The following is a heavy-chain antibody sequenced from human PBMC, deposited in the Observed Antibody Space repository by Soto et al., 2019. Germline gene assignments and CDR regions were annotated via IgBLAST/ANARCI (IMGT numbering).Heavy chain of an antibody. CDR2: ITHDGSQK. D-gene: IGHD3-22*01. Sequence: PGGSLRLSCGVSGFPFRSYAMYWVRQAPGKGLEWVAVITHDGSQKYYADYVKGRFTISRDNSKNTLFLQMNSVREDDTAVYYCARDPFDYDSGIVPPPSRGFDYWGQGILVTVSS. J-gene: IGHJ4*02. CDR3: ARDPFDYDSGIVPPPSRGFDY. CDR1: GFPFRSYA. V-gene: IGHV3-30-3*01.